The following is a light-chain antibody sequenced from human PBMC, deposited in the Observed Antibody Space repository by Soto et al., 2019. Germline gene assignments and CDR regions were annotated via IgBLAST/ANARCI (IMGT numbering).Light chain of an antibody. CDR1: ETVKKNS. CDR2: GAS. J-gene: IGKJ4*01. CDR3: QQYAISPLT. V-gene: IGKV3-20*01. Sequence: EIVLTQSPGSVSLSPGERATLSCRASETVKKNSLAWYQQKPGQAPRLLIYGASRRATGIPDSFSGSGSETDFILTIRRLEPDNSAVYYCQQYAISPLTFGGGTKVEI.